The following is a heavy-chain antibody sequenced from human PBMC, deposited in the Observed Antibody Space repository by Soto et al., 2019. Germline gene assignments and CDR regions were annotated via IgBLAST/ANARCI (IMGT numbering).Heavy chain of an antibody. D-gene: IGHD1-26*01. CDR2: INYSGSS. CDR1: GGSFSGYY. Sequence: PSETLSLTCGVYGGSFSGYYWSWVRQPPEKGLEWIGEINYSGSSNYNPSLKRRVTITVDTSRNHFSLKLRSVTAADTAVYYCAKLGASDYWGQGTLVTVSS. V-gene: IGHV4-34*01. CDR3: AKLGASDY. J-gene: IGHJ4*02.